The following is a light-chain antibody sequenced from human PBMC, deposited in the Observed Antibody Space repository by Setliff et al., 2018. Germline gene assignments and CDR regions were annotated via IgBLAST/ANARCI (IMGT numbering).Light chain of an antibody. CDR2: RTN. V-gene: IGLV8-61*01. J-gene: IGLJ1*01. CDR1: LGSVSTANY. CDR3: LLSMGSGISV. Sequence: QTVVTQEPSFSVSPGGTVTLTCALSLGSVSTANYPSWYQQTPGQAPRRLIYRTNSRRSGVPARFSGSILGNKAALTITGAQAEDESDYYCLLSMGSGISVFGTGTKVTV.